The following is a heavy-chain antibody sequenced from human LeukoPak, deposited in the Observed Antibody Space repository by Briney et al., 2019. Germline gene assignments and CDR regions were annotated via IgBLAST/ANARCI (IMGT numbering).Heavy chain of an antibody. CDR2: ISYDGSNK. D-gene: IGHD3-22*01. CDR1: GFTLSSYA. Sequence: PGGSLRLSCAASGFTLSSYAMHWVRQAPGKGLEWVAVISYDGSNKYYADSVKGRFTISRDNSKNTLYLQMNSLRAEDTAVYYCARDHYYDSSGSRGMDVWGQGTTVTVSS. V-gene: IGHV3-30-3*01. J-gene: IGHJ6*02. CDR3: ARDHYYDSSGSRGMDV.